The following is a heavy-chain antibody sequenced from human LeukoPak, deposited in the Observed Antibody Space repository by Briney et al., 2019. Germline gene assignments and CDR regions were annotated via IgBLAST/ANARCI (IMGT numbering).Heavy chain of an antibody. J-gene: IGHJ4*02. CDR2: IYYSGST. D-gene: IGHD5-12*01. V-gene: IGHV4-31*03. CDR1: GGSISSGGYY. CDR3: ARVVWSGYDKGDY. Sequence: SQTLSLTCTVSGGSISSGGYYWSWIRQHPGKGLEWIGYIYYSGSTYYNPSLKSRVTISVDTSKNQFSLKLSSVTAADTAVYYCARVVWSGYDKGDYWGQGTLVTVSS.